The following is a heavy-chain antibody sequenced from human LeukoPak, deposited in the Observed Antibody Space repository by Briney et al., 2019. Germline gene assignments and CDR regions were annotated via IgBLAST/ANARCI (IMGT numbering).Heavy chain of an antibody. CDR1: GFTFSSYG. V-gene: IGHV3-33*01. CDR3: VRIVAEAVGDY. Sequence: GRSLRLSCAASGFTFSSYGMHWVRQAPGKGLEWVAVIWYDGSNKYYADSVKGRFTISRDNSKNTLYLQMNSLRAEDTAVYYCVRIVAEAVGDYWGQGTLVTVSS. J-gene: IGHJ4*02. D-gene: IGHD5-12*01. CDR2: IWYDGSNK.